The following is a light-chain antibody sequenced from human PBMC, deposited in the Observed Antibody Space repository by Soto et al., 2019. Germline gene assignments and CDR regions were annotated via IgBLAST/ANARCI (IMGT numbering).Light chain of an antibody. CDR2: EVS. CDR1: SRDVGDYND. Sequence: QSALTQPASVSGSPGQSITISCTGTSRDVGDYNDVSCYQQHPGKAPKFMISEVSNRPSGVSNRFSGSKSGNTASLTISGLQAEGEADYYCSSYANNTLFGGGTKITVL. J-gene: IGLJ2*01. CDR3: SSYANNTL. V-gene: IGLV2-14*01.